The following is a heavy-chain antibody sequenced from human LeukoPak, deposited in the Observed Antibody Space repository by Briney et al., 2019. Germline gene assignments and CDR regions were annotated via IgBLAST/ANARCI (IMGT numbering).Heavy chain of an antibody. CDR2: INHSGGT. CDR1: GGSFSGYY. CDR3: ARTRYYDFWSGYYGPKDKDYVHYFDY. D-gene: IGHD3-3*01. J-gene: IGHJ4*02. Sequence: SSETLSLTCAVYGGSFSGYYWSWIRQPPGKGLEWIGEINHSGGTNYNPSLKSRVTISVDTSQNQFSLKLSSVTAADTAVYYCARTRYYDFWSGYYGPKDKDYVHYFDYWGQGTLVTVSS. V-gene: IGHV4-34*01.